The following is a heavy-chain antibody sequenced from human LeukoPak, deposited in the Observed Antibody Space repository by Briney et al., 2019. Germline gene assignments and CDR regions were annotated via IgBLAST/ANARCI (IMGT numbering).Heavy chain of an antibody. CDR1: GGTFSSYA. CDR2: IIPIFGTA. CDR3: ARNGAKYSSSWYYFDY. D-gene: IGHD6-13*01. V-gene: IGHV1-69*13. Sequence: VASVKVSCKASGGTFSSYAISWVRQAPGQGLEWMGGIIPIFGTANYAQKFQGRVTFTADESTSTAYMELSSLRSEDTAVYYCARNGAKYSSSWYYFDYWGQGTLVTVSS. J-gene: IGHJ4*02.